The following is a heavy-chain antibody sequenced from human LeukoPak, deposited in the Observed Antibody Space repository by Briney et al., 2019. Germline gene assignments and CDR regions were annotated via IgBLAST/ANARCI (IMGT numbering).Heavy chain of an antibody. CDR2: INHSGST. D-gene: IGHD3-10*01. J-gene: IGHJ5*02. V-gene: IGHV4-34*01. CDR1: GGSFSGYY. CDR3: ARSHRITMVRGVIIAEFDP. Sequence: PSETLSLTCAVYGGSFSGYYWSWIRQPPGKGLEWIGEINHSGSTNYNPSLKSRVTISVDTSKSQFSLKLSSVTAADTAVYYCARSHRITMVRGVIIAEFDPWGQGTLVTVSS.